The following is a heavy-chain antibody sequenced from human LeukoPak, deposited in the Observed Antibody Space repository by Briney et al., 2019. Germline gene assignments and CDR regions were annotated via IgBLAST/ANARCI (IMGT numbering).Heavy chain of an antibody. CDR3: AKQSNDWYWFDP. D-gene: IGHD3-9*01. V-gene: IGHV5-51*01. Sequence: GESLKISCKASGYSFTTYWIGWVRPRPGKGLEYMGIVHPGNSETRYSPSFQGQVTISADKSISTAYLQWSSLEASDTAVYYCAKQSNDWYWFDPWGQGTLVIVSS. CDR2: VHPGNSET. CDR1: GYSFTTYW. J-gene: IGHJ5*02.